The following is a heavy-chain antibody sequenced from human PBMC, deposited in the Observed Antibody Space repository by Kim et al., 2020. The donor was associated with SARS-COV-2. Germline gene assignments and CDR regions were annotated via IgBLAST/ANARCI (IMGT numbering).Heavy chain of an antibody. CDR1: GFTFSNYA. Sequence: GGSLRLSCAASGFTFSNYAMSWVRQAPGKGLEWVSLITDSGGNTYYTNSVKGRFTISRDNSKNTLSLQMNSLRAEDTAIYFCAKRNTAAAVRGPFDIWGQGTMVTVSS. CDR2: ITDSGGNT. D-gene: IGHD6-13*01. J-gene: IGHJ3*02. V-gene: IGHV3-23*01. CDR3: AKRNTAAAVRGPFDI.